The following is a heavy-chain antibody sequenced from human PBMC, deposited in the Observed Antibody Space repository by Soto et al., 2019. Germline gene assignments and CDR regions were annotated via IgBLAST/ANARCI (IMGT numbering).Heavy chain of an antibody. CDR3: ARVRCDSRSCWKDEWGLDS. V-gene: IGHV3-66*01. Sequence: EMQVVESGGGLVQPGGSLRLSCEASGFSVSTNFMTWVRQAPGKGLEWLSIIYARGKTYTADAVKGRFTVSRDNDKNAIYLQMNTLIVEDTAVYFWARVRCDSRSCWKDEWGLDSWGQGILVTVSS. J-gene: IGHJ4*02. CDR2: IYARGKT. CDR1: GFSVSTNF. D-gene: IGHD6-19*01.